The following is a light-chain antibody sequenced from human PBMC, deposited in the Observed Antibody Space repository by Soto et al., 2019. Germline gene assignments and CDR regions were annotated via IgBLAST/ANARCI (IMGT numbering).Light chain of an antibody. CDR2: EVS. J-gene: IGLJ3*02. Sequence: QSALTQPASVSASPGQSITISCTGTSSDVGYYNYVSWYQQHPGKAPKLMIYEVSNRPSGVSNRFSGSKSGNTASLTISGLQAEDEANYFCSSYTSISTRVFGGGTQLTVL. CDR1: SSDVGYYNY. V-gene: IGLV2-14*01. CDR3: SSYTSISTRV.